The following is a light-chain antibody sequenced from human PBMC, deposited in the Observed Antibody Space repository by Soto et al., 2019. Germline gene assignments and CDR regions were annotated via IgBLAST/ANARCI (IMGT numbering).Light chain of an antibody. V-gene: IGKV1-39*01. J-gene: IGKJ2*01. CDR3: QQSDSTPYT. CDR1: QSISNY. CDR2: DAS. Sequence: DIQMTQSPSSLSASVGDRVTMTCRASQSISNYLNWYQQKPGKAPNLLIYDASSLLSGVPSRFSGSGSGTDFTLTISSLQPEDFSIYYCQQSDSTPYTFGQGTKVDIK.